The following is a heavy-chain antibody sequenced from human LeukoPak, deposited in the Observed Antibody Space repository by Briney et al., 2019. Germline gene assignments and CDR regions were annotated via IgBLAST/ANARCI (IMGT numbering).Heavy chain of an antibody. Sequence: GGSLRLSCAASGFTFSLYWMNWVRRAPGKGLEWEANIKQDGSEKNYVDSVKGRFTISRDNAKNSLYLQMNNLRVEDTAMYYCAGGTGFIIKDWGQGTLVTVSS. V-gene: IGHV3-7*03. D-gene: IGHD3-9*01. CDR3: AGGTGFIIKD. CDR1: GFTFSLYW. CDR2: IKQDGSEK. J-gene: IGHJ4*02.